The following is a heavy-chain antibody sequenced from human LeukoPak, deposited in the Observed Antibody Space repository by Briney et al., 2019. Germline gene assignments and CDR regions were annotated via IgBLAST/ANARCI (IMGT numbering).Heavy chain of an antibody. J-gene: IGHJ6*02. Sequence: ASVKVSCKASGYTFISYFMHWVRQAPGQGLEWMGIINPSGGSTTYAQNFQGRDTMTRDTSTSTVYMELSSLRSEDTAVYYCARRSNIVTHDYYGMDVWGQGTTVTVSS. CDR3: ARRSNIVTHDYYGMDV. CDR1: GYTFISYF. D-gene: IGHD3-16*02. V-gene: IGHV1-46*01. CDR2: INPSGGST.